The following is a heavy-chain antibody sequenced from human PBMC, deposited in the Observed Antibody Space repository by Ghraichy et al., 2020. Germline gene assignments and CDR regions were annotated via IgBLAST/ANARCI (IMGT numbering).Heavy chain of an antibody. CDR1: GYIFTSYG. CDR3: TRQWERDAFDI. CDR2: IIPNTGDT. J-gene: IGHJ3*02. D-gene: IGHD1-26*01. Sequence: ASVKVSCKASGYIFTSYGINWVRQAPGQGLEWLGWIIPNTGDTIYAQRVRDRVTMTTDTSMSTAYMELTTLRYDDSAVYFCTRQWERDAFDIWGPGTVVTVSS. V-gene: IGHV1-18*01.